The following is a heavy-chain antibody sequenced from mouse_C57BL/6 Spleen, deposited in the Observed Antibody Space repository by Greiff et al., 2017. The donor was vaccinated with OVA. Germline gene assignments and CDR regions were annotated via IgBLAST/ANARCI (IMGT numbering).Heavy chain of an antibody. CDR2: IDPSDSET. CDR3: ARGDYDNPYAMDY. Sequence: QVQLQQPGAELVRPGSSVKLSCKASGYTFTSYWMHWVKQRPIQGLEWIGNIDPSDSETHYNQKFKDKATLTVDKSSSTAYMQLSSLTSEDSAFYYCARGDYDNPYAMDYWGQGTSVTVSS. J-gene: IGHJ4*01. CDR1: GYTFTSYW. D-gene: IGHD2-1*01. V-gene: IGHV1-52*01.